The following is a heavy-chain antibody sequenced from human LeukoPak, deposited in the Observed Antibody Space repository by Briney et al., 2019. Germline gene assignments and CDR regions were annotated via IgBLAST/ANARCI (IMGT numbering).Heavy chain of an antibody. Sequence: GGSLRLSCAASGFSFSSDWMSWVREAPGKWLEWVANIKQDGSEKYYVDSVKGRFTISRDNANNSLYLQMNSLRAEDTAVYYCARDGSYGSGRWFDFRYYYYYMDVWGKGTTVTISS. CDR3: ARDGSYGSGRWFDFRYYYYYMDV. CDR2: IKQDGSEK. V-gene: IGHV3-7*01. J-gene: IGHJ6*03. D-gene: IGHD3-10*01. CDR1: GFSFSSDW.